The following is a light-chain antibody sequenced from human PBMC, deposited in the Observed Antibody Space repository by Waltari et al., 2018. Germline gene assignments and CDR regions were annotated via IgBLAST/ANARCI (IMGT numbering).Light chain of an antibody. Sequence: QTVVTQEPSLSVSPGGTVTLTCGLNSGSVSISYYPSWYQQTPGQAPRTLIYTTDTRSSGVPDRFSGSIVGNKAALTITGAQADDESDYYCALYVGGGISVFGGGTKVTVL. J-gene: IGLJ3*02. V-gene: IGLV8-61*01. CDR3: ALYVGGGISV. CDR1: SGSVSISYY. CDR2: TTD.